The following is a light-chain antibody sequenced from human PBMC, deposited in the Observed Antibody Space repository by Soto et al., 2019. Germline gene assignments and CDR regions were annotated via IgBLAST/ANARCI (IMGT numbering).Light chain of an antibody. CDR1: SSDVGGYNY. CDR3: ISYTTSSTSV. CDR2: DVS. J-gene: IGLJ1*01. V-gene: IGLV2-14*01. Sequence: QSALTQPASVSGSPGKSITISCTGTSSDVGGYNYVSWYQQHPGKAPKLMISDVSTRPSGVSYRFSGSKSGNTASLTISGLKTEDEADYYCISYTTSSTSVFGAGTKVTGL.